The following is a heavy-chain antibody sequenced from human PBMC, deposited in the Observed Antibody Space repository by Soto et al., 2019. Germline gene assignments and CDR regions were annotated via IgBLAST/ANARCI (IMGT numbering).Heavy chain of an antibody. D-gene: IGHD3-10*01. CDR3: ARQHGSGSYYPSDY. CDR2: IYPGDSDT. Sequence: GESLKISCKGSGYSFSTYWIAWVRQMPGKGLEWMGVIYPGDSDTRYSPSFQGQVTISADKYFNTAYLQWSSLKASDSAMYYCARQHGSGSYYPSDYWGQGTLVTVSS. V-gene: IGHV5-51*01. CDR1: GYSFSTYW. J-gene: IGHJ4*02.